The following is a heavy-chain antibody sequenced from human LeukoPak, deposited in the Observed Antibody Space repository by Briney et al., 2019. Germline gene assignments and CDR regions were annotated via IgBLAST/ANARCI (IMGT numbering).Heavy chain of an antibody. V-gene: IGHV3-21*06. Sequence: GGSLRLSCAASGFTFSRHTMNWVRQAPGKGLEWVSSISGSRTHLYYADSLKGRFTISRDNANNSLYLQMSSLRAEDTAVYYCARDSSSWYSAGATAFDIWGQGTMVTVSS. J-gene: IGHJ3*02. CDR1: GFTFSRHT. D-gene: IGHD6-13*01. CDR3: ARDSSSWYSAGATAFDI. CDR2: ISGSRTHL.